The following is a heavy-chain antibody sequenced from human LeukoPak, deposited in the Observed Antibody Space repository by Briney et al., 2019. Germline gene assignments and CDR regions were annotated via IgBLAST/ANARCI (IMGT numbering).Heavy chain of an antibody. Sequence: GESLRLSCAPSGFSFSSYWSHWVRQAPGKGMDWVSRINYDGSTTNYADSVKGRFSISRDNAKTALYLQMHSLRAEDTAVYYFAIVGQISMIRGNWPRDWGQGTLVTVSS. CDR1: GFSFSSYW. CDR2: INYDGSTT. CDR3: AIVGQISMIRGNWPRD. J-gene: IGHJ4*02. V-gene: IGHV3-74*01. D-gene: IGHD3-10*01.